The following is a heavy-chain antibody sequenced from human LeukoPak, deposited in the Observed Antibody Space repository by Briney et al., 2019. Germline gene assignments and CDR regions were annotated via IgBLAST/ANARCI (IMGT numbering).Heavy chain of an antibody. Sequence: GGSLRLSCAASGFTVSSSYMSWVRQAPRKGLEWVSVIYSGGSTYYADSVEGRFTISRDNSKNTRYLQMNSLRAEDTAVYYCARWRSSSWSDYFDYGGQGTLVTVSS. D-gene: IGHD6-13*01. J-gene: IGHJ4*02. CDR1: GFTVSSSY. CDR2: IYSGGST. V-gene: IGHV3-53*01. CDR3: ARWRSSSWSDYFDY.